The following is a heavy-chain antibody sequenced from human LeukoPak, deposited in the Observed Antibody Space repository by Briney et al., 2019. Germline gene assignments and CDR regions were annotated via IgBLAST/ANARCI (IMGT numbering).Heavy chain of an antibody. CDR3: ASFVVVIAAYD. Sequence: PSVTLSLTYTVSGGSISSSSYYWGWIRLPPGKGLEWIGSLYYSGRTYYNPSLKSRDSISVDTSKNQFSLKLSSVTAADTAVYYCASFVVVIAAYDWGQGTLVTVSS. J-gene: IGHJ4*02. CDR2: LYYSGRT. CDR1: GGSISSSSYY. V-gene: IGHV4-39*01. D-gene: IGHD2-15*01.